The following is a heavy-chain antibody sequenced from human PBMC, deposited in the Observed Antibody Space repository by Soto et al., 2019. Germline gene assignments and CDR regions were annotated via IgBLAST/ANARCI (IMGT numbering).Heavy chain of an antibody. CDR2: ISGSGSNI. J-gene: IGHJ5*02. CDR3: GKSPVKAAPGTKWFDP. V-gene: IGHV3-23*01. D-gene: IGHD6-13*01. Sequence: GGSLRLSCAASGFTFSSYAMSWVRQAPGKGLEWVSVISGSGSNIYYADSVKGRFTISRDNSMNALYLQMNSLRAEDTAVYYCGKSPVKAAPGTKWFDPWGQGTLVTVSS. CDR1: GFTFSSYA.